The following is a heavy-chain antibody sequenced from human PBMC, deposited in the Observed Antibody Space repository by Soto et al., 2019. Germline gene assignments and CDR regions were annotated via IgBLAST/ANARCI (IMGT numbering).Heavy chain of an antibody. CDR3: TRSTRDHGIS. D-gene: IGHD2-21*02. J-gene: IGHJ1*01. CDR2: ISAYNGNT. Sequence: QVQLVQSGAEVKKPGASVKVSCKASGYTFTSYGISWVRQAPGQGLERMGWISAYNGNTNYAQKLQGRVTRTTDKSTSKAYIWMRSLRSYYPAVYFCTRSTRDHGISWGQGPLAPVSP. CDR1: GYTFTSYG. V-gene: IGHV1-18*01.